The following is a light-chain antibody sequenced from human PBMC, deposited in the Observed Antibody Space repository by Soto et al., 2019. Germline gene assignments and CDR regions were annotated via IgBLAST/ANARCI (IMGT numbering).Light chain of an antibody. Sequence: QSVLTQPASVSGSPVQSITISCTGTSSDVGSYNLVSWYQQHPGKAPKLMIYEGSKRPSGVSNRFSDSKSGNTASLTISGLQAEDEADYYCCSYAGSSTFPYVFGTGTKVT. CDR2: EGS. V-gene: IGLV2-23*03. CDR3: CSYAGSSTFPYV. CDR1: SSDVGSYNL. J-gene: IGLJ1*01.